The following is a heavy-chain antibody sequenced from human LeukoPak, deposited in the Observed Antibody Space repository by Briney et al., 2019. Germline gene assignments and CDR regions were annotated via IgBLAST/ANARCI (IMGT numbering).Heavy chain of an antibody. D-gene: IGHD3-10*01. J-gene: IGHJ4*02. V-gene: IGHV1-46*01. CDR1: GYTFTSYY. CDR2: INPSGGST. CDR3: ARDPGVWFGELLPSDY. Sequence: ASVKVSCKASGYTFTSYYMHWVRQAPGQGLEWMGLINPSGGSTNYAQKFQGRVTMTRDTSTSTVYMELSSLRSEDTAVYYCARDPGVWFGELLPSDYWGQGTLVTVSS.